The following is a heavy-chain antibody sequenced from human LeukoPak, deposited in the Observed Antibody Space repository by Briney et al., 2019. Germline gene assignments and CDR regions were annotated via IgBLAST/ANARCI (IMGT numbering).Heavy chain of an antibody. CDR2: IYYSGST. CDR3: ARHHLADNWFDP. J-gene: IGHJ5*02. Sequence: SETLSLTCTVSGGSISSSSYYWGWIRQPPGKGLEWIGSIYYSGSTYYNPSLKSRVTISVDTSKNQFSLKLRSVTAADTAVYSCARHHLADNWFDPWGQGTLVTVSP. V-gene: IGHV4-39*01. CDR1: GGSISSSSYY. D-gene: IGHD6-19*01.